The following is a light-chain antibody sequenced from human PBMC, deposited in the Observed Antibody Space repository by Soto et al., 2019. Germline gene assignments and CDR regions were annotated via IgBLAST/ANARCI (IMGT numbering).Light chain of an antibody. Sequence: EIVMTQSPATLSVSPGERATLSCRASQSVRSNLAWYQQKPGRPPRLLIYGVSNRATGIPDRFRGSGSGTDITLNISRLEPEDFAVYYCQQSGDSPTFGQGTKVDIK. CDR3: QQSGDSPT. CDR1: QSVRSN. CDR2: GVS. J-gene: IGKJ1*01. V-gene: IGKV3-20*01.